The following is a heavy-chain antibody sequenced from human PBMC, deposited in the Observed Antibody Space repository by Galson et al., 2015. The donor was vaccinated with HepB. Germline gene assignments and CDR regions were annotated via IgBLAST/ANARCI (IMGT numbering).Heavy chain of an antibody. J-gene: IGHJ3*01. Sequence: SVKVSCKASGYTFTSYYMHWVRQAPGQGLEWMGIINPSGGSTSYAQKFQGRVTMTEDTSTDTAYMELSSLRSEDTAVYYCATVRGGLIYWYWGQGTMVTVSS. CDR3: ATVRGGLIYWY. CDR2: INPSGGST. D-gene: IGHD2-8*02. CDR1: GYTFTSYY. V-gene: IGHV1-46*01.